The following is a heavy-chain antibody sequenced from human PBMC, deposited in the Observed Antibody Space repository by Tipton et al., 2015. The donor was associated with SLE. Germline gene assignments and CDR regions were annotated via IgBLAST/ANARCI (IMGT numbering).Heavy chain of an antibody. Sequence: TLSLTCAVYGGSFSGYYWSWIRQPPGKGLEWIGEINHSGSTNYNPSLKSRVTISVDTSKNQFSLKLSSVTAADTAVYYCAREGPRDGYKGYWGQGTLVTVSS. CDR2: INHSGST. CDR3: AREGPRDGYKGY. CDR1: GGSFSGYY. J-gene: IGHJ4*02. V-gene: IGHV4-34*01. D-gene: IGHD5-24*01.